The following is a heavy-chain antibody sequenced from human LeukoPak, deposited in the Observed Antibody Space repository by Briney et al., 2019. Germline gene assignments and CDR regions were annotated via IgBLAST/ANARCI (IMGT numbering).Heavy chain of an antibody. V-gene: IGHV1-46*01. CDR3: ARADSSSWYTAYYYYGMDV. J-gene: IGHJ6*02. CDR2: INPSGGST. Sequence: ASVKVSCKASGYTFTSYYMHWVRQAPGQGLEWMGIINPSGGSTSYAQKFQGRVTMTRDTSTSTVYMELSSLRSEDTAVYYCARADSSSWYTAYYYYGMDVWGQGTTVTVSS. CDR1: GYTFTSYY. D-gene: IGHD6-13*01.